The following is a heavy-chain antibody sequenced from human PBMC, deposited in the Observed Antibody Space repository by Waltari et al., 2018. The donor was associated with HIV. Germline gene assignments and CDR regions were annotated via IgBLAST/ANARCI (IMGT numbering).Heavy chain of an antibody. CDR1: GVSFRGSY. D-gene: IGHD6-19*01. CDR2: INHSGST. Sequence: VQLQQWGAGLLKPSETLSLTCAVYGVSFRGSYWTWIRQPPGKGLEWIGEINHSGSTNYNPSLKSRVTISVDTSKNQFSMKLSSVTAADTAVYYCARVLAVAGDDYWGQGTLVTVSS. CDR3: ARVLAVAGDDY. J-gene: IGHJ4*02. V-gene: IGHV4-34*01.